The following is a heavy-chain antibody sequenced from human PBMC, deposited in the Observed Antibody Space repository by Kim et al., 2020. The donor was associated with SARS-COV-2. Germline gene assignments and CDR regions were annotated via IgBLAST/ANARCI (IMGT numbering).Heavy chain of an antibody. CDR2: MYYSGHT. CDR3: VSGVAVDLDDH. D-gene: IGHD6-19*01. CDR1: GGSISKSHSY. J-gene: IGHJ5*02. Sequence: SETLSLTCTISGGSISKSHSYWGWIRQPPGKGVEWIGSMYYSGHTYYNPSLKSRVTISVDTSKNQLSLKLTSVTAADTAVDCCVSGVAVDLDDHWGQGTLVTVS. V-gene: IGHV4-39*01.